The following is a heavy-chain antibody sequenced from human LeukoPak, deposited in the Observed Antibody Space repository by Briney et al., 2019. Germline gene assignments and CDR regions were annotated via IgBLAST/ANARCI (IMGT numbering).Heavy chain of an antibody. J-gene: IGHJ4*02. CDR1: GFTFSKYW. Sequence: GGSLRLSCAASGFTFSKYWIHWVRQAPGKGLVWVSRINSDGNSTSYADSVKGRFTISRDNAKNTLYLQMNSLRAEDTAVYYCASLGRSFDYWGQGTLVTVSS. CDR3: ASLGRSFDY. D-gene: IGHD1-26*01. CDR2: INSDGNST. V-gene: IGHV3-74*01.